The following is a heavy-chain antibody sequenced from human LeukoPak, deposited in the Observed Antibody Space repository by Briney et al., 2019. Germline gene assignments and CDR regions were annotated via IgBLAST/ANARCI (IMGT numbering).Heavy chain of an antibody. D-gene: IGHD2-21*01. CDR1: GYSFTSYY. CDR2: FDPEDGET. CDR3: ATDAIRGSHGVLGY. J-gene: IGHJ4*02. Sequence: GESLKISCKGSGYSFTSYYMHWVRQAPGKGLEWMGGFDPEDGETIYAQKFQGRVTMTEDTSTDTAYMELSSLRSEDTAVYYCATDAIRGSHGVLGYWGQGTLVTVSS. V-gene: IGHV1-24*01.